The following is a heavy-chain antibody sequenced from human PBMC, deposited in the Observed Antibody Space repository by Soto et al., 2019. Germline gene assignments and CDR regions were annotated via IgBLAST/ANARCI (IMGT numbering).Heavy chain of an antibody. J-gene: IGHJ4*02. CDR2: ISDSGDTT. V-gene: IGHV3-23*01. D-gene: IGHD2-21*02. CDR1: GFTFSNYA. Sequence: EVQLLESGGGLVQPGGSLRLSCAASGFTFSNYAMSWVRQAPGKGLEWVSAISDSGDTTYYIGSVKGRFTISKDNSKNTLYLQMTSLRAENTAVYYCAKEDNAGVVVTTFDSWGQGALVTVSS. CDR3: AKEDNAGVVVTTFDS.